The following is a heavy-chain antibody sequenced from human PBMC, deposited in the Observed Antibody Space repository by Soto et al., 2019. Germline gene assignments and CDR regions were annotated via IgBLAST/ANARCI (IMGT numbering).Heavy chain of an antibody. D-gene: IGHD1-26*01. CDR3: ARRWEPLYYYGMDV. CDR1: GGSISSSSYY. V-gene: IGHV4-39*01. J-gene: IGHJ6*02. Sequence: QLQLQESGPGLVKPSETLSLTCTVSGGSISSSSYYWGWIRQPPGKGLEWIGSIYYSGSTYYNPSLKSRVTISVDTSKNQFSLKLSSVTAADTAVYYCARRWEPLYYYGMDVWGQGTTVTVSS. CDR2: IYYSGST.